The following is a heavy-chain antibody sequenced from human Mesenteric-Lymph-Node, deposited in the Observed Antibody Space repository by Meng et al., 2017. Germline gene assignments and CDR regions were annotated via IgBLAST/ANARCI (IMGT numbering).Heavy chain of an antibody. CDR2: ISYDGSNK. CDR3: ARDSSAGIAAAGYYYYGMDV. Sequence: GESLKISCAASGFTFSSYAMHWVRQAPGKGLEWVAVISYDGSNKYYADSVKGRFTISRDNAKNSLYLQMNSLRAEDTAVYYCARDSSAGIAAAGYYYYGMDVWGQGTTVTVSS. CDR1: GFTFSSYA. V-gene: IGHV3-30*07. D-gene: IGHD6-13*01. J-gene: IGHJ6*02.